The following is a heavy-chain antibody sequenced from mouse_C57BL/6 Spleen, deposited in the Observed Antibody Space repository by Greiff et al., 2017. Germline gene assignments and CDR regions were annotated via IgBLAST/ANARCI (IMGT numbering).Heavy chain of an antibody. Sequence: EVKLQESGPVLVKPGASVKMSCKASGYTFTDYYMNWVKQSHGKSLEWIGVINPYNGGTSYNQKFKGKATLTVDKSSSTAYMELNSLTSEDSAVYYCARVYGNYLYYAMDYWGQGTSVTVSS. CDR1: GYTFTDYY. V-gene: IGHV1-19*01. D-gene: IGHD2-1*01. CDR2: INPYNGGT. CDR3: ARVYGNYLYYAMDY. J-gene: IGHJ4*01.